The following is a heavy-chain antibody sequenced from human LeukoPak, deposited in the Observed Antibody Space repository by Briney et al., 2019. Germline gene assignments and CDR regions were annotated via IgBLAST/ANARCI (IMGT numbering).Heavy chain of an antibody. CDR2: ISSSSYI. V-gene: IGHV3-21*01. D-gene: IGHD3-22*01. J-gene: IGHJ4*02. Sequence: KPGGSLRLSCAASGFTFSSYSMNWVRQAPGKGLEWVSSISSSSYIYYADSVKGRFTISRDNAKNSLYLQMNSLRAEDTAVYYCASKIRRNYYDSSGYSSLVDYWGQGTLVTVSS. CDR1: GFTFSSYS. CDR3: ASKIRRNYYDSSGYSSLVDY.